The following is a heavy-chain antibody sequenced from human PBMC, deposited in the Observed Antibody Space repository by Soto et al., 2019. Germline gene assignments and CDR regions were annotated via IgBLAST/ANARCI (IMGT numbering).Heavy chain of an antibody. J-gene: IGHJ6*04. V-gene: IGHV3-74*01. D-gene: IGHD2-15*01. Sequence: EVQLVESGGGLIQPGTSLRLSCAASGFTFSNFWMHWVRQAPGKGLVWVARINSDGSSTSYADSVKGRFTISRDNAKNTLYVQMNSLRAEDTAVYSCARDLRYCSGGTCYLDYYGMDVWGTGTTVTVSS. CDR2: INSDGSST. CDR1: GFTFSNFW. CDR3: ARDLRYCSGGTCYLDYYGMDV.